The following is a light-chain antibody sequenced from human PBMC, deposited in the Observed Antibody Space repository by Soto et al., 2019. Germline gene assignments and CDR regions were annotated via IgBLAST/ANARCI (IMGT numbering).Light chain of an antibody. Sequence: EIVLTQSPGTLSLSPGERATLSCRASQSISSSYLAWYQQKPGQAPRLLMYGASSRATGIPDRFSGSGSGTDFTLTISRLEPEDVAVYYCQQYGSSPPFTFGPGTKVDIK. CDR3: QQYGSSPPFT. CDR2: GAS. J-gene: IGKJ3*01. V-gene: IGKV3-20*01. CDR1: QSISSSY.